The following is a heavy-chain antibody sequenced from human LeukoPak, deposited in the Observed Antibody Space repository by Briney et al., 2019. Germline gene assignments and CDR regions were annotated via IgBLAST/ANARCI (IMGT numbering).Heavy chain of an antibody. CDR3: ASDPYSSSWYDY. V-gene: IGHV3-7*01. D-gene: IGHD6-13*01. Sequence: PGGSLRLSCAASGFTFNDYWMSWVRQSPGKGLEWVANIKHDGSEKYYVDSVKGRFTISRDNAKNSLYLQMNSLRAEDTAVYYCASDPYSSSWYDYWGQGTLVTVSS. CDR2: IKHDGSEK. J-gene: IGHJ4*02. CDR1: GFTFNDYW.